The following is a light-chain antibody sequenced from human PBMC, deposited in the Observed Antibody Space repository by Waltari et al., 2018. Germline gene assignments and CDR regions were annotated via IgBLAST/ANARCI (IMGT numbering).Light chain of an antibody. CDR1: QTMRSY. J-gene: IGKJ2*01. V-gene: IGKV1-39*01. Sequence: DIQMTQSPSSLSASIGDRVTITCRASQTMRSYLNWYQPKPAKAPKFLIYAASTWFRGVPSRFSGSGSGTDFTLTISSLQPEDFAAYYCQQTYTAPYTFGQGTKVEIK. CDR3: QQTYTAPYT. CDR2: AAS.